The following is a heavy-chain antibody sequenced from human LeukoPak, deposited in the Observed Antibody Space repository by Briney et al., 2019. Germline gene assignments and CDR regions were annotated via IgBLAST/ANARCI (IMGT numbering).Heavy chain of an antibody. Sequence: PGGSLKLSCTASGFSFSTYGLHWVRQAPGKGLEWVAFIRSDGITTYYVDSVKGRFTISRDNSKNTLYLQMNSLRPEDSALYYCAKDRMVVVPATRGFDYWGQGTLVTVSS. J-gene: IGHJ4*02. CDR3: AKDRMVVVPATRGFDY. CDR1: GFSFSTYG. D-gene: IGHD2-15*01. V-gene: IGHV3-30*02. CDR2: IRSDGITT.